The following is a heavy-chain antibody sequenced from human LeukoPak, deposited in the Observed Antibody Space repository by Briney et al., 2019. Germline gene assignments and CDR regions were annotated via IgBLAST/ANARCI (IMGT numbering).Heavy chain of an antibody. D-gene: IGHD6-19*01. V-gene: IGHV1-2*02. CDR1: EYTFTAYY. CDR2: INPNSGGT. Sequence: GASVKVSCKASEYTFTAYYMHWVRQAPGQGLEWMGWINPNSGGTNYAQNFQGRVTMTRDTSISTAYMELSRLRFDDTAVYYCATRTDRGWPNDAFDIWGQGTMVTVSS. J-gene: IGHJ3*02. CDR3: ATRTDRGWPNDAFDI.